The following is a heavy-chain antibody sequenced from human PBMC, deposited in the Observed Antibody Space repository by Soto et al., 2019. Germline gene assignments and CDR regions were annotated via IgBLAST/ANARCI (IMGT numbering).Heavy chain of an antibody. D-gene: IGHD3-22*01. CDR3: ARDSPAPRGYYDSSGYSPIGY. CDR1: GYTFTSYG. Sequence: ASVKVSCKASGYTFTSYGISWVRQAPGQGLEWMGWISAYNGNTNYAQKLQGRVTMTTDTSTSTAYMELRSLRSDDTAVYYCARDSPAPRGYYDSSGYSPIGYWGQGTLVTVSS. CDR2: ISAYNGNT. J-gene: IGHJ4*02. V-gene: IGHV1-18*04.